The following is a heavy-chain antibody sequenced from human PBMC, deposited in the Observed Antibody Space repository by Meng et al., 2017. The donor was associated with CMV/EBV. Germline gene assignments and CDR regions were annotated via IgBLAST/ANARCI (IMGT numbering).Heavy chain of an antibody. CDR3: ARGTNSGSYSAFDI. CDR2: IYSGGST. J-gene: IGHJ3*02. CDR1: GFTVSSNY. Sequence: GESLKISCAASGFTVSSNYMSWVRQAPGKGLEWVSVIYSGGSTYYADSVKGRFTISRDNSKNTLYLQMNSLRAEDTAVYYCARGTNSGSYSAFDIWGQGTMVTVS. V-gene: IGHV3-53*01. D-gene: IGHD1-26*01.